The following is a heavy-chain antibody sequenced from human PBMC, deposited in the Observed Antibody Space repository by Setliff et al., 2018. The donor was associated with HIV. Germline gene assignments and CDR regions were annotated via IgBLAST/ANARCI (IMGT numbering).Heavy chain of an antibody. D-gene: IGHD3-10*01. J-gene: IGHJ2*01. CDR1: GGSLSGYY. Sequence: KTSETLSLTCAVYGGSLSGYYWSWVRQSPGRGLEWIGEINQSGNTNFNPSLKSRLIISVDTSKSQFSLKLTSVTAADTALYYCAREGGQGYSGSGSFYHRNFDLWGRGTQVTVSS. V-gene: IGHV4-34*01. CDR2: INQSGNT. CDR3: AREGGQGYSGSGSFYHRNFDL.